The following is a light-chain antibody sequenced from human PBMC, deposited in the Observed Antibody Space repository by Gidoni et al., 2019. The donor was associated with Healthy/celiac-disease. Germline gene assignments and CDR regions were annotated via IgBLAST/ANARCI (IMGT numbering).Light chain of an antibody. V-gene: IGKV1-33*01. J-gene: IGKJ4*01. CDR2: DAS. Sequence: DIQMTQSPSSLSASVGDRVTITCQASQDISNYLNWYQQKPGKAPKLLIYDASNLETGVPSRFSGRGSGTDFTFTISSLQPEDIATYYCQQYDDLHPTFGGXTKVEIK. CDR3: QQYDDLHPT. CDR1: QDISNY.